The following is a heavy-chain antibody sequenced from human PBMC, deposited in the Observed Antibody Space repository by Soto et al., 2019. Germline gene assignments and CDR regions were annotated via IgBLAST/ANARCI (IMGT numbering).Heavy chain of an antibody. CDR2: ISYDGSNK. CDR3: AIPPTATVTNDLVYYYGMDV. Sequence: QVQLVESGGGVVQPGRSLRLSCAASGFTFSSYGMHWVRQAPGKGLEWVAVISYDGSNKYYADSVKGRFTISRDNSNNPLYLQMNSLRAEDTAVYYCAIPPTATVTNDLVYYYGMDVWGQGTTVTVSS. CDR1: GFTFSSYG. V-gene: IGHV3-30*03. D-gene: IGHD4-17*01. J-gene: IGHJ6*02.